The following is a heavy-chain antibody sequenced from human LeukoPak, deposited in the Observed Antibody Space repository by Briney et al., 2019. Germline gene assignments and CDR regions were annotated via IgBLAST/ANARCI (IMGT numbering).Heavy chain of an antibody. V-gene: IGHV3-33*06. Sequence: QPGGSLRLSCAASGFTFSSCGMHWVRQAPGKGLECVAVIWNDGSYKYYADSVKGRFTISRDNSKNTLYLEMNSLRAEDTAVYYCAKPTWGSGSFLIEYWGQGPLVTVSS. J-gene: IGHJ4*02. CDR1: GFTFSSCG. CDR3: AKPTWGSGSFLIEY. CDR2: IWNDGSYK. D-gene: IGHD1-26*01.